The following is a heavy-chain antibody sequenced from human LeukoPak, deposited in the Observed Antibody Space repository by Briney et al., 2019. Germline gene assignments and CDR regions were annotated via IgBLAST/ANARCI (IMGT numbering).Heavy chain of an antibody. V-gene: IGHV3-48*03. D-gene: IGHD3-22*01. Sequence: GALRLSCAASGFTFSSYEMNWVRQAPGKGLEWVSCISSSGSTIYYADSVKGRFTIPRDNAKNSLYLQMNSLRAEDTALYYCAKDYGPLIVVAQFDYWGQGTLVTVSS. CDR2: ISSSGSTI. CDR3: AKDYGPLIVVAQFDY. J-gene: IGHJ4*02. CDR1: GFTFSSYE.